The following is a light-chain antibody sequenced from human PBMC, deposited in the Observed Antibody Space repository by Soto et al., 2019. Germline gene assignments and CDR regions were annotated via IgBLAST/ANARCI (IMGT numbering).Light chain of an antibody. J-gene: IGKJ4*01. CDR1: QGISNY. Sequence: DIQMTQSPSSLSASVGDRVTITCRASQGISNYLAWYQQKPGKVPKLLIYAASTLQSGVPSRFSGSGSGTDFTLTISGLQPEDVATYFCQKYNIVPLTCGGGTKVEIK. CDR3: QKYNIVPLT. V-gene: IGKV1-27*01. CDR2: AAS.